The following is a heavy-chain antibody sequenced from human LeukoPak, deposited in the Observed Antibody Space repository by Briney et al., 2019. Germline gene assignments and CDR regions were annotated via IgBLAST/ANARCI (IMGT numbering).Heavy chain of an antibody. J-gene: IGHJ4*02. V-gene: IGHV1-18*01. CDR2: ISAYNGNT. D-gene: IGHD5-18*01. CDR1: GYTFTSYG. CDR3: ARDPYVDTAMVPGY. Sequence: VSVKVSCKAFGYTFTSYGISWVRQAPGQGLEWMGWISAYNGNTNYAQKLQGRVTMTTDTSTSTAYMELRSLRSDDTAVYYCARDPYVDTAMVPGYWGQGTLVTVSS.